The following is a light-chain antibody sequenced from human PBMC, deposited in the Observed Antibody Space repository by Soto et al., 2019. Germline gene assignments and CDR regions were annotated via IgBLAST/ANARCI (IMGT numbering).Light chain of an antibody. V-gene: IGLV2-14*01. J-gene: IGLJ3*02. Sequence: QSVLTQPASVSGSPGQSSTISCTGTSSDIGGYNYVSWYQQHPGKAPKVMIYEVSNRPSGVSNRFSGSKSANTASLTISGLQAEDEADYYCSSYASGSTLVVFGGGTKLTVL. CDR2: EVS. CDR1: SSDIGGYNY. CDR3: SSYASGSTLVV.